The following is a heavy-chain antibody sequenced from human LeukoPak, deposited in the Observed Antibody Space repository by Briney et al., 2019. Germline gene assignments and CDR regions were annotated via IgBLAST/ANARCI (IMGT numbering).Heavy chain of an antibody. J-gene: IGHJ4*02. Sequence: GESLKISCKGSGYSFTSYWISWVGQLPGKGLEGWGIIYPGDSDTRYSPPFQGQVTISADKSISTAYLQWSSLKASDTAMYYCAIPYSSSWRAFDDWGQGTLVTVSS. D-gene: IGHD6-13*01. V-gene: IGHV5-51*01. CDR2: IYPGDSDT. CDR1: GYSFTSYW. CDR3: AIPYSSSWRAFDD.